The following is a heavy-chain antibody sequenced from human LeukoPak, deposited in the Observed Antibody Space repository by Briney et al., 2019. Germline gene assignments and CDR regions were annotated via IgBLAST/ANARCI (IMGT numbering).Heavy chain of an antibody. J-gene: IGHJ2*01. D-gene: IGHD4-17*01. CDR1: GGSISRSY. CDR3: ARHVPDEYADYVGWHFDL. Sequence: AETLCLTCSVSGGSISRSYWSWIRQPPGKTLDWIGYIHSSGRTNYNPSLMSQVTISKGTSKNLFSLNLNSVTAADTAVYFCARHVPDEYADYVGWHFDLWGASNLV. CDR2: IHSSGRT. V-gene: IGHV4-59*08.